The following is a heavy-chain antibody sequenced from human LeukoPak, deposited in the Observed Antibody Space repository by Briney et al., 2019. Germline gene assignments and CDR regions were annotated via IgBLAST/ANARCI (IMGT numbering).Heavy chain of an antibody. V-gene: IGHV3-33*01. D-gene: IGHD1-7*01. CDR3: ARATYNWNSYYFDY. CDR2: IWYDGSNK. Sequence: GRSLRLSCAASGFTFSSYGMDWVRQAPGKGLEWVAVIWYDGSNKYYADSVKGRFTISRDNSKNTLYLQMNSLRAEDTAVYYCARATYNWNSYYFDYWGQGTLVTVSS. CDR1: GFTFSSYG. J-gene: IGHJ4*02.